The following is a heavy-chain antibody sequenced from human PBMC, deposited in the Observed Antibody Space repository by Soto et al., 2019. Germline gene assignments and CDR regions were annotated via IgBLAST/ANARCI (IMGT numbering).Heavy chain of an antibody. J-gene: IGHJ6*02. Sequence: SGPTLVNPTQTLTLTCTFSGFSLSTSGVGVGWIRQPPGKALEWLALIYWNDDKRYSPSLKSRLTITKDTSKNQVVLTMTNMDNVDTAKYYCAPPLYPPGIAHKKSDYYYYGMDVWGQGTTVTVSS. V-gene: IGHV2-5*01. CDR1: GFSLSTSGVG. CDR2: IYWNDDK. D-gene: IGHD6-13*01. CDR3: APPLYPPGIAHKKSDYYYYGMDV.